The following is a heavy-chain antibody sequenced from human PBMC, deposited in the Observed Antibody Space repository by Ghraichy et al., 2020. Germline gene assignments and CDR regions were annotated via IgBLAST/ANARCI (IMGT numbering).Heavy chain of an antibody. CDR1: GYSIRSGYF. Sequence: SEPLSLTCTVSGYSIRSGYFWGWIRQPPGKGLEWIGRIYHSGNTHYNPSLTSRVIISVDTSKNQFSLRLSSVTAADTAVYYCATLAVAGPLDYWGQGALVTVSS. D-gene: IGHD6-19*01. J-gene: IGHJ4*02. CDR3: ATLAVAGPLDY. V-gene: IGHV4-38-2*02. CDR2: IYHSGNT.